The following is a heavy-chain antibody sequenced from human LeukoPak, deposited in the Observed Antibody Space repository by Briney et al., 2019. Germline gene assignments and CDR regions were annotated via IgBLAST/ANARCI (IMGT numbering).Heavy chain of an antibody. V-gene: IGHV4-34*01. CDR2: INHSGGT. J-gene: IGHJ3*02. Sequence: SETLSLTCAVYGGSFSGYYWSWIRQPPGKGLEWIGEINHSGGTNYNPSLKSRVTISVDTSKNQFSLKLSSVTAADTAVYYCARGVRFTMIVDANDAFDIWGQGTMVTVSS. D-gene: IGHD3-22*01. CDR3: ARGVRFTMIVDANDAFDI. CDR1: GGSFSGYY.